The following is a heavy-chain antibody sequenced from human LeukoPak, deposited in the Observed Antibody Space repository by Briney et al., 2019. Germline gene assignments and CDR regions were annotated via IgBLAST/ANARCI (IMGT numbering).Heavy chain of an antibody. Sequence: GGSLRLSCAASGFTFSSCAMHWVRQAPGKGLEWVAVISYDGSDKYYADSVKGRFAISRDNSKNTLYLQMNSLRAEDTAVYYCAKGLRFLEWLSNDAFDIWGQGTMVTVSS. CDR3: AKGLRFLEWLSNDAFDI. CDR2: ISYDGSDK. J-gene: IGHJ3*02. D-gene: IGHD3-3*01. V-gene: IGHV3-30*09. CDR1: GFTFSSCA.